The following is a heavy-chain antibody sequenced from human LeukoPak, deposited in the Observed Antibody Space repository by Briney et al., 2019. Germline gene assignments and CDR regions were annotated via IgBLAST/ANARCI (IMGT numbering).Heavy chain of an antibody. CDR2: INHSGST. CDR3: ARLGYYDSSGYWFDP. Sequence: PSETLSLTCAVYGGSFSGYYWSWIRQPPGKGLEWIGEINHSGSTNYNPSLKSRVTISVDKSKNQFSLKLSSVTAADTAVYYCARLGYYDSSGYWFDPWGQGTPVTVSS. J-gene: IGHJ5*02. V-gene: IGHV4-34*01. D-gene: IGHD3-22*01. CDR1: GGSFSGYY.